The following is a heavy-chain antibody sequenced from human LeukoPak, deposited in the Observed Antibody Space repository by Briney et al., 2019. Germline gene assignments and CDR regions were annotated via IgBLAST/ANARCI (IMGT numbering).Heavy chain of an antibody. Sequence: GGSLRLSCAASGFPFTNYVMTWVRQAPGKGLEWVSGISGSGDKTYYADSVKGRFSISRDNSRNTQYLQMNSLRGEDTAVYYCAKSKVVAATMGRFDYWGQGTLVTVSS. V-gene: IGHV3-23*01. J-gene: IGHJ4*02. CDR3: AKSKVVAATMGRFDY. CDR1: GFPFTNYV. CDR2: ISGSGDKT. D-gene: IGHD2-15*01.